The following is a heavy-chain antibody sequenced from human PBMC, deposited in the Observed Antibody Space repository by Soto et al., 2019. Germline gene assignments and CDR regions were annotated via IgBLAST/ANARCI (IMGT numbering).Heavy chain of an antibody. CDR3: AMTRLYDTGTNDYHRDALDI. CDR2: ISGSGGRV. D-gene: IGHD3-22*01. CDR1: GFSFGTYV. J-gene: IGHJ3*02. Sequence: EVQLLESGGGMVEPRGSLKLSCAASGFSFGTYVMNWVRQAPGKGLEWVSGISGSGGRVYSADSVKGRFTISRDNSMNTLYLQMTSLRAKDTAIYYCAMTRLYDTGTNDYHRDALDIWGQGTQVTVSS. V-gene: IGHV3-23*01.